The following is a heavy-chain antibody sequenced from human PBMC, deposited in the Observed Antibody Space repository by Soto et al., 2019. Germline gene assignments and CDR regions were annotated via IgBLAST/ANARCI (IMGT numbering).Heavy chain of an antibody. Sequence: ASVKVSCKASGYTFTSYAMHWVRQAPGQRLEWMGWINAGNGNTKYSQKFQGRVTITRDTSASTAYMELSSLRSEDTAVYYCAIVKDSSSWSVGIELAYWAQGTLVTVSS. V-gene: IGHV1-3*01. J-gene: IGHJ4*02. CDR3: AIVKDSSSWSVGIELAY. CDR2: INAGNGNT. CDR1: GYTFTSYA. D-gene: IGHD6-13*01.